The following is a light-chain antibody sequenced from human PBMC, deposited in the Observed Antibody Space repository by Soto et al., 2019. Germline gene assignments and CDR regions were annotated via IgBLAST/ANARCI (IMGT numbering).Light chain of an antibody. J-gene: IGKJ2*01. CDR1: QDVGRD. Sequence: AIQMTQSPSSLSASVGDRVTITCRASQDVGRDLSWYQQRAGRAPKLLIYAVSSLQTGVPSRFSGSGSGTDFTLTISSLQPEDSANYYCLQDDDVPYTFGQGTKLEIK. CDR3: LQDDDVPYT. CDR2: AVS. V-gene: IGKV1-6*01.